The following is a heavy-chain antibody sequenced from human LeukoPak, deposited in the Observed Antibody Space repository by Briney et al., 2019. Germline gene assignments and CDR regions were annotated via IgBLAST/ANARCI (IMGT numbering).Heavy chain of an antibody. CDR3: AREITAYGDQRGVFDY. D-gene: IGHD4-17*01. V-gene: IGHV3-33*01. J-gene: IGHJ4*02. CDR1: GFTFSSYG. Sequence: GRSLRLSCAASGFTFSSYGMHWVRQAPGKGLEWVAVIWDDGSNKYYADTVKGRFTISRDNSKNTLYLQMNSLRAEDTAVYYCAREITAYGDQRGVFDYWGQGNLVTVSS. CDR2: IWDDGSNK.